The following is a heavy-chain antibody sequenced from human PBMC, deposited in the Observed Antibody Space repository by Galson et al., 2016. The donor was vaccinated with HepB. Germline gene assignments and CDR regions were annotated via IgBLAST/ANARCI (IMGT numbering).Heavy chain of an antibody. CDR3: ARLGVRSFLGFDY. D-gene: IGHD3-10*01. J-gene: IGHJ4*02. V-gene: IGHV4-39*01. CDR2: IYYNGRT. Sequence: ETLSPPCTVTGDSISSPNYYWGWLRQTPEKGLEWVGSIYYNGRTYYNPSLESRVTMSVYPSKRQFSLNLRSVNAADTAVYYCARLGVRSFLGFDYWGQGMLVTVSS. CDR1: GDSISSPNYY.